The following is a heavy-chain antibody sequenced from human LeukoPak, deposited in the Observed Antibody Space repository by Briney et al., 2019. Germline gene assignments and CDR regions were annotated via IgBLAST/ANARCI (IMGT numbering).Heavy chain of an antibody. D-gene: IGHD5-18*01. V-gene: IGHV1-8*03. J-gene: IGHJ4*02. CDR3: AADPVDTAMATDY. CDR1: GYTFTNYD. Sequence: GASVKVSCKASGYTFTNYDINWVRQATGQGLEWLGWMNPNSGNTGYAQKFQGRVTITMDTSISTAYMQLSSLTSEDTAVYYCAADPVDTAMATDYWGQGTLVTVSS. CDR2: MNPNSGNT.